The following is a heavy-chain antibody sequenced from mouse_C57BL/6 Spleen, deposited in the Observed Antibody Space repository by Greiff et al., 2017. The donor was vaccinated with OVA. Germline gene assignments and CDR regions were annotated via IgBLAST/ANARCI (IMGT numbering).Heavy chain of an antibody. Sequence: VQLQQSGAELVKPGASVKMSCKASGYTFTTYPIEWMKQNHGKSLEWIGNFHPYNDDTKYNEKFKGKATLTVEKSSSTVYLELSRLTSDASAVYYGARGGVYSNYDAMDYWGQGTSVTVSS. V-gene: IGHV1-47*01. CDR1: GYTFTTYP. D-gene: IGHD2-5*01. J-gene: IGHJ4*01. CDR3: ARGGVYSNYDAMDY. CDR2: FHPYNDDT.